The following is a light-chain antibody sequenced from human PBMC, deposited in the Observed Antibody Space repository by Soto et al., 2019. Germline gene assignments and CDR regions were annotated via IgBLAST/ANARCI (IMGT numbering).Light chain of an antibody. J-gene: IGKJ3*01. Sequence: EIVLTQSPGTLSLSPGERATFSCRASQSVSSRFLAWYQQKPGQAPRLLIYGASNRATGIPDRFSGSGSGTDFTLAISRLEPEDFAVYYCHYYDGSPPFPFGPGTKLYIK. CDR2: GAS. CDR3: HYYDGSPPFP. CDR1: QSVSSRF. V-gene: IGKV3-20*01.